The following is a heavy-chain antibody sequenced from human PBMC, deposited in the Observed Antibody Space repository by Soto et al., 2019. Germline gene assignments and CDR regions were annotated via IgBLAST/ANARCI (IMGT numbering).Heavy chain of an antibody. CDR2: INPNTGGT. J-gene: IGHJ4*01. CDR1: GYIFTDYY. V-gene: IGHV1-2*02. CDR3: ARSLSTIGARLDY. Sequence: ASVKVSCKASGYIFTDYYLHWVRQAPGQGLEYMGWINPNTGGTKYTQRFQGRVTMTGGTLLLNWLTSDDTAVYFCARSLSTIGARLDYWGQGTLVTVSS. D-gene: IGHD5-12*01.